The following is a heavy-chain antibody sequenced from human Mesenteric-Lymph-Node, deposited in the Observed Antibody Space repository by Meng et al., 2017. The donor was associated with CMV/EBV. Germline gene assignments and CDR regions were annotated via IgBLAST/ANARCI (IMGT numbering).Heavy chain of an antibody. CDR2: ITNSGAT. J-gene: IGHJ4*02. D-gene: IGHD1-26*01. CDR1: GFDFTYSA. CDR3: ARAERYPLDY. Sequence: GGSLRLSCTASGFDFTYSAMNWGRQAPGKGLEWVSGITNSGATYYADSVKGRFTISRDNSKNTLYLQMNSLRAEDTAVYYCARAERYPLDYWGQGTLVTVSS. V-gene: IGHV3-23*01.